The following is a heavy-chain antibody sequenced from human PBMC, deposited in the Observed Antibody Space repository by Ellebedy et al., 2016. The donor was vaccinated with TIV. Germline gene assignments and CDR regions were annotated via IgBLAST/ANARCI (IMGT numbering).Heavy chain of an antibody. CDR2: FDSEDRET. Sequence: ASVKVSCKVSGYTLTDLSMHWVRQAPGKGLEWMVGFDSEDRETFYAPRFQGRLTMTQDTSADTAYMELSSLRSADTALYYCASGAVTERPDYAFKMWGQGTMVTVSS. CDR1: GYTLTDLS. J-gene: IGHJ3*02. V-gene: IGHV1-24*01. D-gene: IGHD3-10*01. CDR3: ASGAVTERPDYAFKM.